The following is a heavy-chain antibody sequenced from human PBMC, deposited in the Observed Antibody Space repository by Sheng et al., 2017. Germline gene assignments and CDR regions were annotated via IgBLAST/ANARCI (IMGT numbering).Heavy chain of an antibody. CDR2: IWSDGINA. CDR3: ARDQLSGPGRTLIDY. V-gene: IGHV3-33*08. D-gene: IGHD3-16*01. Sequence: VQLVESGGGLVQPGGSLRLSCAASGFSFGAHYMDWVRQAPGKGLEWVALIWSDGINAYYADSVKGRFTISRDNSKSTLYLQMNSLRPDDTAVYYCARDQLSGPGRTLIDYWGEGTLVIVSS. CDR1: GFSFGAHY. J-gene: IGHJ4*02.